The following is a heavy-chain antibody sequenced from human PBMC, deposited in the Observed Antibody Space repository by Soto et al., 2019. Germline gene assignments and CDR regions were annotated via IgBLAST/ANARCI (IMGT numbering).Heavy chain of an antibody. Sequence: PGGSLRLSCAASGFTFSSYAMHWVRQAPGKGLEWVAVISYDGSNKYYADSVKGRFTISRDNSKNTLYLQMNSLRAEDTAVYYCARDLGYYDSSGYSWYYYGMDVWGQGTTVTVSS. J-gene: IGHJ6*02. V-gene: IGHV3-30-3*01. CDR3: ARDLGYYDSSGYSWYYYGMDV. CDR1: GFTFSSYA. CDR2: ISYDGSNK. D-gene: IGHD3-22*01.